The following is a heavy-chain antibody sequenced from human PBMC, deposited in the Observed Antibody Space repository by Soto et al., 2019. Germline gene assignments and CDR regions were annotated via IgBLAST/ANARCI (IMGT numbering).Heavy chain of an antibody. CDR1: GYTFTSYG. CDR3: ASARTYGDSVDY. Sequence: ASVKVSCKASGYTFTSYGISWVRQAPGQGLEWMGWISAYNGNTNYAQKLQGRVTMTTDTSTSTAYMELRSLRSDDTAVYDCASARTYGDSVDYWGQGTLVTVSS. J-gene: IGHJ4*02. D-gene: IGHD4-17*01. CDR2: ISAYNGNT. V-gene: IGHV1-18*01.